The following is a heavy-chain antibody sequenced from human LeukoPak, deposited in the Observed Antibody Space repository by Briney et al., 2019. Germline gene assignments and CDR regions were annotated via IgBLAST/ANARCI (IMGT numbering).Heavy chain of an antibody. V-gene: IGHV1-69*01. D-gene: IGHD5-24*01. Sequence: SVNASCKASGGTFSSYAISWVRQAPGQGLEWMGGIIPIFGTANYAQKFQGRVTITADESTSTAYMELSSLRSEDTAVYYCAREMATIKGAFDIWGQGTMVTVSS. CDR2: IIPIFGTA. J-gene: IGHJ3*02. CDR1: GGTFSSYA. CDR3: AREMATIKGAFDI.